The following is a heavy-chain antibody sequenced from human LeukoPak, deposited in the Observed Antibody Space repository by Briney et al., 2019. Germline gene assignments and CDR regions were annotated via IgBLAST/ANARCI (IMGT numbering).Heavy chain of an antibody. D-gene: IGHD3-10*01. CDR2: SYHSGNT. V-gene: IGHV4-38-2*02. CDR3: AREDSGSYYNFYYFYMDV. CDR1: GYSISSGYY. Sequence: SETLSLTCTVSGYSISSGYYWGWIRQPPGKGLEWIGSSYHSGNTYYNPSLKSRVTLSVDTSKTQFYLSLSSVTAADTAVYYCAREDSGSYYNFYYFYMDVWGKGTTVTISS. J-gene: IGHJ6*03.